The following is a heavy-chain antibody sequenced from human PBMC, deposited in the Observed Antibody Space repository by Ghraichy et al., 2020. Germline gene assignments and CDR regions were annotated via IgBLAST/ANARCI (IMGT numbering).Heavy chain of an antibody. CDR1: GYTFTSYD. V-gene: IGHV1-8*01. J-gene: IGHJ4*02. Sequence: ASVKGSCKASGYTFTSYDLNWVRQATGQGLEWMGWMNPNSGNTGYAQKFQGRVTMTRNTSISTAYMELSSLRSEDTAVYYCARVVGAITASDYWGQGTLVTVSS. CDR2: MNPNSGNT. CDR3: ARVVGAITASDY. D-gene: IGHD1-26*01.